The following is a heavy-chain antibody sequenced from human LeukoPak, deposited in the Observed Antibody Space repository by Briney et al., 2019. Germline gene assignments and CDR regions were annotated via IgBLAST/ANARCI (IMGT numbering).Heavy chain of an antibody. Sequence: PGASVKVSCKASGYTFIAYYMHWVRQAPGQGLEWMGWINPNSGGTNYAQKFQGRVTMTRDTSISTAYMELSRLRSDDTAVYYCARDRASGDGYKKLGLDIWGQGTMVTVSS. V-gene: IGHV1-2*02. J-gene: IGHJ3*02. CDR3: ARDRASGDGYKKLGLDI. D-gene: IGHD5-24*01. CDR1: GYTFIAYY. CDR2: INPNSGGT.